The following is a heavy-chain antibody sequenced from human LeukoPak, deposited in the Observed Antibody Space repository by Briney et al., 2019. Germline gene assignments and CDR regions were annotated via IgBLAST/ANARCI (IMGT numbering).Heavy chain of an antibody. V-gene: IGHV3-53*05. CDR1: GFTVSSNY. Sequence: PGGSLRLSCAVSGFTVSSNYMSWVRQAPGKGLEWVSVIYSGGSTYYAESVKGRFTISRDNSKNTLYLQMNSLRAEDTAVYYCARSFSSAGYFDYWGQGTLVTVSS. J-gene: IGHJ4*02. CDR3: ARSFSSAGYFDY. D-gene: IGHD6-6*01. CDR2: IYSGGST.